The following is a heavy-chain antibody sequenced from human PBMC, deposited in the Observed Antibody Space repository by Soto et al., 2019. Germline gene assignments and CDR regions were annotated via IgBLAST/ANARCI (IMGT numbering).Heavy chain of an antibody. D-gene: IGHD3-10*01. J-gene: IGHJ5*02. Sequence: SETLSLSCAVSGGSIRGGGYCWIWIRQPPGKGLEWIGDINHSGNTNYNPSLKSRVTISVDRSKNQFSPKLSSVTAADTAVYYCARRPYYYGSGSYYSTFWFDPWGQGTLVTVSS. CDR3: ARRPYYYGSGSYYSTFWFDP. CDR1: GGSIRGGGYC. V-gene: IGHV4-30-2*01. CDR2: INHSGNT.